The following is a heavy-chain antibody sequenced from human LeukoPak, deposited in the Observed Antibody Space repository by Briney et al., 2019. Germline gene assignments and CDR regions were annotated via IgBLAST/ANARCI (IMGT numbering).Heavy chain of an antibody. Sequence: QPSETLSLTCAVYGGSFSGYYWSWIRQPPGKGLEWIGEMHPSGSTNYNPSLKNRVTISLDTSKNQFSLNLSSVTAADTAVCNCARGADRAKIAYWGQGTLVLVSS. CDR1: GGSFSGYY. J-gene: IGHJ4*02. CDR2: MHPSGST. CDR3: ARGADRAKIAY. V-gene: IGHV4-34*01.